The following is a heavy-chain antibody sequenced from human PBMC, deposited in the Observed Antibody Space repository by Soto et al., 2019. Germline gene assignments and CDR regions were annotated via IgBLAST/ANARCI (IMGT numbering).Heavy chain of an antibody. CDR3: ARGPYSSSWYYYYMDV. CDR1: GGTFSSYT. Sequence: GASVKVSCKASGGTFSSYTISWVRQAPGQGLEWMGRIIPILGIANYAQKFQGRVTITADKSTSTAYMELSSLRSEDTAVYYCARGPYSSSWYYYYMDVWGKGTTVTVSS. D-gene: IGHD6-6*01. J-gene: IGHJ6*03. V-gene: IGHV1-69*02. CDR2: IIPILGIA.